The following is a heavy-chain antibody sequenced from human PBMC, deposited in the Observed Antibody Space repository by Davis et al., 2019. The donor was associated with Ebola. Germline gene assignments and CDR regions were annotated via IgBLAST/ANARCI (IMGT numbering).Heavy chain of an antibody. CDR2: IYYSGST. J-gene: IGHJ4*02. Sequence: GSLRLSCTVSGGSVSSGSYYWSWIRQPPGKGLEWIGYIYYSGSTNYNPSLKSRVTISVDTSKNQFSLKLSSVTAADTAMYYCARLIVWELPPEDWGQGTLVTVSS. V-gene: IGHV4-61*01. CDR3: ARLIVWELPPED. D-gene: IGHD1-26*01. CDR1: GGSVSSGSYY.